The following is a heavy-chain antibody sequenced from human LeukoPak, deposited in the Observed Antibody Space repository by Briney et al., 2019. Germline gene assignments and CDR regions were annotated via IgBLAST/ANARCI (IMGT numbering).Heavy chain of an antibody. J-gene: IGHJ5*02. CDR2: ISGSGGST. Sequence: GGSLRLSCVVSGFTFSSYAMSWVRQAPGKGLEWVSGISGSGGSTYYADSVKGRFAISRDNSKNTLYLQMNSLRAEDTAVYYCAKDRHAPGRYCSSTTCFPFDPWGQGTLVTVSS. CDR3: AKDRHAPGRYCSSTTCFPFDP. D-gene: IGHD2-2*01. CDR1: GFTFSSYA. V-gene: IGHV3-23*01.